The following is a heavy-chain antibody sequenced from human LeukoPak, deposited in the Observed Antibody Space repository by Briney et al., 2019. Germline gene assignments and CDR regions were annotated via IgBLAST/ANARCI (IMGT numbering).Heavy chain of an antibody. J-gene: IGHJ4*02. Sequence: SETLSLTCTVSGGSISSGGYYWSWVRQHPGKGLELIGSVYYTGSASYNPSLKSRVTISVDTSKNQFSLELSSVTAADTAVYYCARDRAAAATFDYWGQRTLVTVSS. D-gene: IGHD6-13*01. CDR2: VYYTGSA. CDR3: ARDRAAAATFDY. CDR1: GGSISSGGYY. V-gene: IGHV4-31*03.